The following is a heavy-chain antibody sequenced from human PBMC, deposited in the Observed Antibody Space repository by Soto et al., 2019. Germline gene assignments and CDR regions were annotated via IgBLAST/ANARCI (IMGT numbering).Heavy chain of an antibody. CDR1: GFTFGSFA. V-gene: IGHV3-23*01. J-gene: IGHJ4*02. D-gene: IGHD3-10*01. Sequence: EVQLLESGGGLFQPGGSLSLSCAASGFTFGSFALGWARQAPGKGLGWFTAISGSGGSTYYADSVKGRFTISRDNSKNTLYLQMNSLRAEDTAVYYCAKGITMVRGVALPVDYWGQGTLVTVSS. CDR3: AKGITMVRGVALPVDY. CDR2: ISGSGGST.